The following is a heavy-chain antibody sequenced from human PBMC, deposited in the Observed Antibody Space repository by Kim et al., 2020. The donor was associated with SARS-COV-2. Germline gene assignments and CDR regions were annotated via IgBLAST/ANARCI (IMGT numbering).Heavy chain of an antibody. CDR2: IYSNGRT. V-gene: IGHV4-31*03. CDR3: ARVVLAPIDS. D-gene: IGHD2-8*02. Sequence: SETLSLTCTVSGGPISTGGYYWSWIRQYPGKGLEWIGYIYSNGRTDYNPSLKSRLSISIDTSKNQFYLKLSSVTAADTAVYYCARVVLAPIDSWSQGTLVTVSS. CDR1: GGPISTGGYY. J-gene: IGHJ4*02.